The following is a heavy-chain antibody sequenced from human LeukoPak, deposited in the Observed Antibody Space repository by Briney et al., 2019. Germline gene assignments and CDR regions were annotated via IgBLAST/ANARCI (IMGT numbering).Heavy chain of an antibody. CDR3: ARAGDPLNQYYYYGMDV. CDR1: GYTFTSYD. CDR2: MNPNSGNT. V-gene: IGHV1-8*01. Sequence: ASVKVSCKASGYTFTSYDINWVRQATGQGLEWMGWMNPNSGNTGHAQKFQGRGTMTTDTSISTAYMELRSLRSEDSGVYYCARAGDPLNQYYYYGMDVGGQGTTVTVSS. J-gene: IGHJ6*02. D-gene: IGHD2-21*01.